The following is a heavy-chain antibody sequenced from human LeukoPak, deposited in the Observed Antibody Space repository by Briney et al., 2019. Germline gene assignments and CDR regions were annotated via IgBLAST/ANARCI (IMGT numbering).Heavy chain of an antibody. D-gene: IGHD2-15*01. Sequence: GGSLRLSCAASGFTFSSYSMNWVRQAPGKGLEWVSSISSSSSYIYYADAVKGRFTVSRDNAKNSLLLQMNSLRAEDTALYYCARGYSRAAFDIWXQGTMVTVSS. CDR3: ARGYSRAAFDI. V-gene: IGHV3-21*01. CDR2: ISSSSSYI. CDR1: GFTFSSYS. J-gene: IGHJ3*02.